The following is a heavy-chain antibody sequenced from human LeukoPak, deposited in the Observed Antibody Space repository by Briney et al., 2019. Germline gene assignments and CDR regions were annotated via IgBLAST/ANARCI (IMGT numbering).Heavy chain of an antibody. CDR1: GGSISSYY. D-gene: IGHD5-18*01. V-gene: IGHV4-4*07. Sequence: PSETLSLTCTVSGGSISSYYWSWIRQPAGKGLEGIGRIYTSGSTNYNPSLKSRVTMSVDTSKNQFSLKLSSVTAADTAVYYCARDSNLGYSYGRYYYYYYMDVWGKGTTVTVSS. CDR3: ARDSNLGYSYGRYYYYYYMDV. CDR2: IYTSGST. J-gene: IGHJ6*03.